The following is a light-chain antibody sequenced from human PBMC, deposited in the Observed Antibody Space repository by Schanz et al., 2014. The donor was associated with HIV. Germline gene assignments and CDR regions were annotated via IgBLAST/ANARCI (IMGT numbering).Light chain of an antibody. Sequence: QSVLTQPPSASGSPGQSITISCTGTSGDVGRYDYVSWYQQHPGQAPKLMIYDVTNRPSGVSNRFSGSKSGNTASLTISGLQAEDEADYYCCSYAGSYSVVFGGGTKLTVL. V-gene: IGLV2-14*03. CDR3: CSYAGSYSVV. J-gene: IGLJ2*01. CDR1: SGDVGRYDY. CDR2: DVT.